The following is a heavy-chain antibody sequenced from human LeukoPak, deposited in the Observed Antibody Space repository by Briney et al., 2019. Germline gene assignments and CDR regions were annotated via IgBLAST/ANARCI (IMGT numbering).Heavy chain of an antibody. CDR2: ISYDGSNK. CDR1: GFTFSTYG. J-gene: IGHJ6*02. D-gene: IGHD2-15*01. V-gene: IGHV3-30*18. CDR3: AKDRLQGYYYGMDV. Sequence: PGGSLRLSCAASGFTFSTYGMHWVRQAPGKGLEWVAVISYDGSNKYYADSVKGRFTISRDNSKNTLYLQMNSLRADDTAVYYCAKDRLQGYYYGMDVWGQGTTVTVSS.